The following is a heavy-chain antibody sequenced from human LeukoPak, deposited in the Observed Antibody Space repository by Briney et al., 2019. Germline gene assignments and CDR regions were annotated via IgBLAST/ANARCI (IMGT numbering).Heavy chain of an antibody. V-gene: IGHV3-30*04. CDR1: GSTFSSYA. Sequence: GGSLRLSCAASGSTFSSYAMHWVRQAPGKGLEWVAVISYDGSNKYYTDSVKGRFTISRDNSKNTLYLQMNSLRAEDTAVYYCARAPGGYCSSTSCSLLGYYYMDVWGKGTTVTVSS. D-gene: IGHD2-2*01. CDR2: ISYDGSNK. J-gene: IGHJ6*03. CDR3: ARAPGGYCSSTSCSLLGYYYMDV.